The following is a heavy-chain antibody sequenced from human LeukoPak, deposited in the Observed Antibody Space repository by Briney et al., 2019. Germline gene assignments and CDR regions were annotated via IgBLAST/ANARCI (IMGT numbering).Heavy chain of an antibody. V-gene: IGHV3-30*18. CDR2: ISYDGSNK. Sequence: QPGGSLRLSCAAFGFTFSSYGMHWVRQAPGKGLEWVAVISYDGSNKYYADSVKGRFTISRDNSKNTLYLQMNSLRAEDTAVYYCAKDPSSSSKFGYFQHWGQGTLVTVSS. D-gene: IGHD6-6*01. CDR1: GFTFSSYG. J-gene: IGHJ1*01. CDR3: AKDPSSSSKFGYFQH.